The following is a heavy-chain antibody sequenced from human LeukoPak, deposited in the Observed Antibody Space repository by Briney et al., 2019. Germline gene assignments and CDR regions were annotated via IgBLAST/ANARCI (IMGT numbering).Heavy chain of an antibody. J-gene: IGHJ4*02. D-gene: IGHD3-9*01. CDR3: ARGDRYYDILTGYWGGPSDFDY. CDR1: GGSFSGYY. CDR2: INHSGST. Sequence: PSETLSLTCAVYGGSFSGYYWSWIRQPPGKGLEWIGEINHSGSTNYNPSLTSRVTISVDTSKNQFSLKLSSVTAADTAVYYCARGDRYYDILTGYWGGPSDFDYWGQGTLVTVSS. V-gene: IGHV4-34*01.